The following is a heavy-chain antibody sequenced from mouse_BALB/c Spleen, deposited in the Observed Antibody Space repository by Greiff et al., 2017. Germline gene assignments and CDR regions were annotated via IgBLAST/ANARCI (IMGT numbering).Heavy chain of an antibody. CDR1: GFTFSSYT. J-gene: IGHJ1*01. CDR3: TRVTTVVATRYFDV. V-gene: IGHV5-6-4*01. D-gene: IGHD1-1*01. Sequence: EVKVEESGGGLVKPGGSLKLSCAASGFTFSSYTMSWVRQTPEKRLEWVATISSGGSYTYYPDSVKGRFTISRDNAKNTLYLQMSSLKSEDTAMYYCTRVTTVVATRYFDVWGAGTTVTVSS. CDR2: ISSGGSYT.